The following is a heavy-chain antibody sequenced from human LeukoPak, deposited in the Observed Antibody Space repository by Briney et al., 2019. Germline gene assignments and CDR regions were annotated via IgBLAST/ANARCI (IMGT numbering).Heavy chain of an antibody. D-gene: IGHD6-19*01. CDR2: FDPEDGET. V-gene: IGHV1-24*01. Sequence: ASVKVSCKVSGYTLTELSMHWVRQAPGKGPEWMGGFDPEDGETIYAQKFQGRVTMTEDTSTDTAYMELSSLRSDDTAVYYCARDRRSSGWPDTPPPDYWGQGTLVTVSS. CDR1: GYTLTELS. J-gene: IGHJ4*02. CDR3: ARDRRSSGWPDTPPPDY.